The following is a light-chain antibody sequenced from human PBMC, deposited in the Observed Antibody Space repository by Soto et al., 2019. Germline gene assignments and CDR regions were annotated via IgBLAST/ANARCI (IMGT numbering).Light chain of an antibody. CDR1: RSDVGGYNY. CDR2: EVS. J-gene: IGLJ1*01. CDR3: SSYISSITYV. Sequence: QSVLTQPASVSGSPGQSITISCTGTRSDVGGYNYVSWYQQHPGKAPKLIIYEVSYRPSGISNRFSGSKSGNTASLTISGLQDEEEADYYCSSYISSITYVFGTGTKVTV. V-gene: IGLV2-14*01.